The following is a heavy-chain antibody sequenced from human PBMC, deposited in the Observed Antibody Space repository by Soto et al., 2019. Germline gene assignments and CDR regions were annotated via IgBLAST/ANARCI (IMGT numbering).Heavy chain of an antibody. J-gene: IGHJ3*02. CDR3: ARDPADIGGVDHPFDI. Sequence: PENLSLTCTVSGGSVRSGSYYWSWIRQPPVKGLEWIGYIYSSGSTNYNPSLKSRVTISVDTSKNQFSLKLSSVTAADTAVYYCARDPADIGGVDHPFDIWGQGTIVTVSS. V-gene: IGHV4-61*01. CDR1: GGSVRSGSYY. CDR2: IYSSGST. D-gene: IGHD2-15*01.